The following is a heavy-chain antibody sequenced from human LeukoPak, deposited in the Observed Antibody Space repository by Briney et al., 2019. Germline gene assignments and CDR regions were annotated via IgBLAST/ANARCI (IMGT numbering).Heavy chain of an antibody. Sequence: ASVKVSCKASGYTFTSYGISWVRQAPGQGLEWMGWINTNTGNPTYAQGFTGRFVFSLDTSISTAYLQISSLKAEDTAVYYCAIFRGPDLYSSSPTGYFDYWGQGTLVTVSS. CDR1: GYTFTSYG. CDR3: AIFRGPDLYSSSPTGYFDY. V-gene: IGHV7-4-1*02. D-gene: IGHD6-13*01. CDR2: INTNTGNP. J-gene: IGHJ4*02.